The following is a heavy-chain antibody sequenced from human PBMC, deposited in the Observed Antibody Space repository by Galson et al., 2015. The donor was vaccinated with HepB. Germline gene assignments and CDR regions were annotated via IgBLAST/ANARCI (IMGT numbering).Heavy chain of an antibody. CDR1: GFSFNTYG. Sequence: SLRLSCAASGFSFNTYGIHWVRQAPGKGLEWVAVISYDGSKKYYAESVKGRFTITRDNSESTSYLQMDSLRPEDTAIYYCARGWEWGFDYWGQGTLVTVSS. CDR3: ARGWEWGFDY. CDR2: ISYDGSKK. J-gene: IGHJ4*02. D-gene: IGHD7-27*01. V-gene: IGHV3-30*14.